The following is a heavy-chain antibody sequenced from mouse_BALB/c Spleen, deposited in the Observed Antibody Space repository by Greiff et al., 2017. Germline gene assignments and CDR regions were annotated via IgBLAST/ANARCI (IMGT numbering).Heavy chain of an antibody. CDR1: GFAFSSYD. CDR3: ARTYYYGRPHYFDY. V-gene: IGHV5-12-1*01. Sequence: EVKVVESGGGLVKPGGSLKLSCAASGFAFSSYDMSWVRQTPEKRLEWVAYISSGGGSTYYPDTVKGRFTISRDNAKNTLYLQMSSLKSEDTAMYYCARTYYYGRPHYFDYWGQGTTLTVSS. D-gene: IGHD1-1*01. J-gene: IGHJ2*01. CDR2: ISSGGGST.